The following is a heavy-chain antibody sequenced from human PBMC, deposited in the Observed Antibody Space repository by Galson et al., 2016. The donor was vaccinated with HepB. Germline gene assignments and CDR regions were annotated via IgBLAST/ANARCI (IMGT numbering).Heavy chain of an antibody. J-gene: IGHJ4*02. D-gene: IGHD2-2*01. CDR2: INPIFGTT. V-gene: IGHV1-69*13. CDR1: GGTFSSYG. Sequence: SVKVSCKASGGTFSSYGVSWVRQAPGQGLEWMGGINPIFGTTDYAQNFQGRVTITADESTSTAYMELSSLRSEDTAVYYCARGDCDSISCYFDYWGQGTLVTVSS. CDR3: ARGDCDSISCYFDY.